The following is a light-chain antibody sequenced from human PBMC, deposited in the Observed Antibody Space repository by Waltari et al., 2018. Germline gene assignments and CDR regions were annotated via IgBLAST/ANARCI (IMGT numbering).Light chain of an antibody. Sequence: DIQLPQSPSTLSGSLGDRVTITCRASQSISSWLAWYQQKPGTAPKLLIYKASSLESGVPSRCSGSGSETEFTLTISSLQPDDFATYYCQQYNSSWTFGQGTKVEIK. J-gene: IGKJ1*01. CDR2: KAS. CDR3: QQYNSSWT. V-gene: IGKV1-5*03. CDR1: QSISSW.